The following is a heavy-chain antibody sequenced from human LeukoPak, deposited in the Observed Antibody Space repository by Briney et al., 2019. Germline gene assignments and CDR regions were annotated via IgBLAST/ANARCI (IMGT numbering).Heavy chain of an antibody. CDR2: IYYSGST. CDR1: GGSISSNY. Sequence: SETLSLTCIVSGGSISSNYWSWIRQPPGKGLEWIGHIYYSGSTNYNPSLKSRVTISVDTSKNQFSLKLSSVTAADTAVYYCARQEGSDYYYYYYMDVWGKGTTVTVSS. V-gene: IGHV4-59*08. D-gene: IGHD3-10*01. J-gene: IGHJ6*03. CDR3: ARQEGSDYYYYYYMDV.